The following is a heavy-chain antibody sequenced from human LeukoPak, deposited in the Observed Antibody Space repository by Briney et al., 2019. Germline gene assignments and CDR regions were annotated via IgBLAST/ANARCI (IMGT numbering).Heavy chain of an antibody. V-gene: IGHV4-31*03. D-gene: IGHD3-10*01. CDR1: GGSISSGGYY. CDR3: ARGNVLLWFGESS. CDR2: IYYSGST. J-gene: IGHJ4*02. Sequence: SETLSLTCTVSGGSISSGGYYWSWIRQHPGQGLEWIGYIYYSGSTYYNPSLKSRVTISVDTSKNQFSLKLSSVTAADTAVYYCARGNVLLWFGESSWGQGTLVTVSS.